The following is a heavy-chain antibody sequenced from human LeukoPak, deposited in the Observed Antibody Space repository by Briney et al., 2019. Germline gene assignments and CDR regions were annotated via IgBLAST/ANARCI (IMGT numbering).Heavy chain of an antibody. CDR2: IYYSGST. CDR1: GGSISSYY. V-gene: IGHV4-59*01. D-gene: IGHD6-13*01. J-gene: IGHJ4*02. Sequence: SETLSLTCTVSGGSISSYYWSWIRQPPGKGLEWIGYIYYSGSTNHNPSLKSRVTISVDTSKNQFSLKLSSVTAADTAVYYCARSKSSSWPYFDYWGQGTLVTVSS. CDR3: ARSKSSSWPYFDY.